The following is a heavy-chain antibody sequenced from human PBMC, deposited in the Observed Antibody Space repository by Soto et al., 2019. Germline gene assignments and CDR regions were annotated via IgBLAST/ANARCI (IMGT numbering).Heavy chain of an antibody. CDR1: GGSISSYY. D-gene: IGHD3-22*01. CDR2: IYYSGST. V-gene: IGHV4-59*01. J-gene: IGHJ4*02. Sequence: PSETLSLTCTVSGGSISSYYWSWIRQPPGKGLEWIGYIYYSGSTNYNPSLKSRVTISVDTSKNQFSLKLSSVTAADTAVYYCARVRGYYYDSSGYLFDYWGQGTLVTVSS. CDR3: ARVRGYYYDSSGYLFDY.